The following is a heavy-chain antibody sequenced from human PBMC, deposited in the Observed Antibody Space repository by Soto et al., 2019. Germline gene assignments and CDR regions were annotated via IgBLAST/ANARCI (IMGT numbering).Heavy chain of an antibody. V-gene: IGHV4-39*01. CDR3: ARLEGLATISYYFDY. J-gene: IGHJ4*02. CDR1: GDSINSDNYY. Sequence: QLQLQESGPGLVKPSETLSLTCAVSGDSINSDNYYWGWIRQPPGKGLEWIGSIYYRGNTYYNPSLKTRVTISIDKSKSQFSRKLNSVTAADSDVYFCARLEGLATISYYFDYWGQGTLVTVSS. D-gene: IGHD3-9*01. CDR2: IYYRGNT.